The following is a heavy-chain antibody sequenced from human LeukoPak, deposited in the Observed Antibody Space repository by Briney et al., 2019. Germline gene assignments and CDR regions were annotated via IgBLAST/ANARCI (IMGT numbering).Heavy chain of an antibody. CDR2: ISSGSSVI. D-gene: IGHD3-10*01. V-gene: IGHV3-21*01. Sequence: PGGSLRLSCAASGFTFSSYSMNWVRQAPGKGLEWVSSISSGSSVIFYSNSVRGRFTISRDNAKRSLFLQFNSLRADATAVYYCARGGSGATRDDTFDIWGQGTMVTVSS. CDR1: GFTFSSYS. J-gene: IGHJ3*02. CDR3: ARGGSGATRDDTFDI.